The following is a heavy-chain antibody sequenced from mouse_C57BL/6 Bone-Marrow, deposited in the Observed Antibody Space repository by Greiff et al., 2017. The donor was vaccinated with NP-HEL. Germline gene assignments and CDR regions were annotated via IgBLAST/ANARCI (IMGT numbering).Heavy chain of an antibody. CDR2: ISGGGGNT. Sequence: EVMLVESGGGLVKPGGSLKLSCAASGFTFSSYTMSWVRQTPEKRLEWVATISGGGGNTYYPDSVKGRFTISRDNAKNTLYLQMSSLRSEDTALYYCARRRWGGFAYWGQGTLVTVSA. CDR3: ARRRWGGFAY. CDR1: GFTFSSYT. D-gene: IGHD1-1*02. V-gene: IGHV5-9*01. J-gene: IGHJ3*01.